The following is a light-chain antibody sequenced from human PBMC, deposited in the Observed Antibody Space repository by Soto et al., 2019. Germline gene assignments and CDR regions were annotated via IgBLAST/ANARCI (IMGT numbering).Light chain of an antibody. CDR2: WAS. J-gene: IGKJ3*01. CDR3: QQYYSTPGT. V-gene: IGKV4-1*01. CDR1: QSILYNSNNKTY. Sequence: DIVMTQYPDSLAVSLGERATINCKSSQSILYNSNNKTYLAWYQQKPGQPPKLLIYWASTRESGVPERFSGGGSGTDFTLTISSLQAEDGAVYYCQQYYSTPGTFGPGTKVDIK.